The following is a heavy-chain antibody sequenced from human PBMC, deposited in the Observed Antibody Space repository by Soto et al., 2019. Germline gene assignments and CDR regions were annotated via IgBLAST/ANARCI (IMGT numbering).Heavy chain of an antibody. V-gene: IGHV4-59*01. CDR3: ARAKYDFWSGYYSRDNWFDP. Sequence: SETLSLTCTVSGGSISSYYWSWIRQPPGKGLEWIGYIYYSGSTSYNPSLKSRVTISVDTSKNQFSLKLSSVTAADTAVYYCARAKYDFWSGYYSRDNWFDPWGQGTLVTVSS. D-gene: IGHD3-3*01. J-gene: IGHJ5*02. CDR1: GGSISSYY. CDR2: IYYSGST.